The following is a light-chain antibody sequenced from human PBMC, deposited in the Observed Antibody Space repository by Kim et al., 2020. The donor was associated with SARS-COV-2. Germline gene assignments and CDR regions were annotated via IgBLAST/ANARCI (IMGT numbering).Light chain of an antibody. V-gene: IGLV3-1*01. CDR2: QDS. CDR3: QAWDSSTAV. Sequence: SESPGQTASITCSGDKLGDKYACWYQQKPGQSPVLVIYQDSKRPSGIPERFSGSNYGNTATLTISGTQAMDEADYYCQAWDSSTAVFGGGTQLTVL. CDR1: KLGDKY. J-gene: IGLJ2*01.